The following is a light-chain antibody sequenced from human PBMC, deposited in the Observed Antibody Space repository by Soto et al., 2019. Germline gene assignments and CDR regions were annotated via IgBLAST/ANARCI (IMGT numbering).Light chain of an antibody. V-gene: IGLV2-14*01. CDR2: DVN. CDR3: SSYTRFSTVV. J-gene: IGLJ2*01. Sequence: QSALTQPASVSGSPGQSITISCTGTSSDVGGYNYVSWYQQHPGKAPKLMIYDVNNRPSGVSDHFSGSKSGNTASLTISGLQAEDEADYYCSSYTRFSTVVFGGGTKLTVL. CDR1: SSDVGGYNY.